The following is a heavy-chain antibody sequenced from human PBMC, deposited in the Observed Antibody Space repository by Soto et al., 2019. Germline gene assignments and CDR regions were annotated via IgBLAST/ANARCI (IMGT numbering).Heavy chain of an antibody. Sequence: EVQLSESGGGLVQPGGSLRLSCAASGFTFSSYAMSWVRQAPGKGLEWVSSISGSSGVTYHADSVKGRFTISRDNSKNTLYLQMNSLRVEDTAVYYCAKDSRKAGSGSYRDYWGQGTLVTVSS. CDR2: ISGSSGVT. CDR3: AKDSRKAGSGSYRDY. V-gene: IGHV3-23*01. CDR1: GFTFSSYA. J-gene: IGHJ4*02. D-gene: IGHD3-10*01.